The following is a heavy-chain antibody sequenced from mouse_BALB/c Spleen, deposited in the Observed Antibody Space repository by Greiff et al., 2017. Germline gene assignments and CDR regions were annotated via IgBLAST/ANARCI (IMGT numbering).Heavy chain of an antibody. CDR3: TRYFY. J-gene: IGHJ2*01. Sequence: VKLQESGAELVKPGASVKLSCKASGYTFTSYYMYWVKQRPGQGLEWIGEINPSNGGTNFNEKFKSKATLTVDKSSSTAYMQLSSLTSEDSAVYYCTRYFYWGQGTTLTVSS. V-gene: IGHV1S81*02. CDR1: GYTFTSYY. CDR2: INPSNGGT.